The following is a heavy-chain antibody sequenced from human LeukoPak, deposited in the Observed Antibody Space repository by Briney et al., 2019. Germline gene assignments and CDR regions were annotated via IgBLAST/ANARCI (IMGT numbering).Heavy chain of an antibody. J-gene: IGHJ4*02. D-gene: IGHD2-8*02. Sequence: GGSLRLSCAASGFTFSSYAMHWVRQAPGKGLEWVAVISYDGSNKYYADSVKGRFTISRDNSKNTLYLQMNSLRAEDTAVYYCARPATRWWGSYYFDYWGQGTLVTVSS. CDR3: ARPATRWWGSYYFDY. CDR1: GFTFSSYA. CDR2: ISYDGSNK. V-gene: IGHV3-30-3*01.